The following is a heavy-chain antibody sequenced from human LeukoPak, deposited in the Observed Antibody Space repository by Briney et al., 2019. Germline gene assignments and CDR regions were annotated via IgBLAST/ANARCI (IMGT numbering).Heavy chain of an antibody. D-gene: IGHD3-3*01. CDR1: GGSISSYY. CDR3: ANVHRYDFWSAKHFDI. Sequence: SETLSLTCTVSGGSISSYYWSWIRQPPGKGLEWIGYIYYSGSTNYNPSLKSRVTISVDTSKNQFSLKLSSVTAADTAVYYCANVHRYDFWSAKHFDIWGQGTMVTVSS. CDR2: IYYSGST. J-gene: IGHJ3*02. V-gene: IGHV4-59*01.